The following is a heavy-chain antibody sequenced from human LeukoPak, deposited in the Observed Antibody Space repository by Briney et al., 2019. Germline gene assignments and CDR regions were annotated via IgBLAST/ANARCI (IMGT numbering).Heavy chain of an antibody. Sequence: PGGSLRLSCAASGFTFSGYGMHWARQAPGKEPEWVSFISNDGSNKYYADSVKGRFTISRDNSKNMLYLQMNSLRAEDTAVYFCATWRVTPDFDHWGQGTLVTVSS. J-gene: IGHJ4*02. CDR1: GFTFSGYG. CDR3: ATWRVTPDFDH. D-gene: IGHD2-21*02. CDR2: ISNDGSNK. V-gene: IGHV3-30*03.